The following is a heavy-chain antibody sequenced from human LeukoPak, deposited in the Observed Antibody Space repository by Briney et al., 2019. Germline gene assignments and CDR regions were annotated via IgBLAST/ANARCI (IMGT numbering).Heavy chain of an antibody. J-gene: IGHJ4*02. D-gene: IGHD1-26*01. CDR2: IYYSGST. CDR1: GGSISSSSYY. V-gene: IGHV4-31*03. Sequence: SETLSLTCTVSGGSISSSSYYWSWIRQHPGKGLEWIGYIYYSGSTYYNPSLKSRVTISVDTSKNQFSLKLSSVTAADTAVYYCARAVVGATQDFDYWGQGTLVTVSS. CDR3: ARAVVGATQDFDY.